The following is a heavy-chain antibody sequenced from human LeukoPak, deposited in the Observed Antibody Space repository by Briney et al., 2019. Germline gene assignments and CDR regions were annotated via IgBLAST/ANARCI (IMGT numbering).Heavy chain of an antibody. CDR2: INPSGGST. CDR3: ARGPRNTYYYDSSGYSEFDY. Sequence: ASVKVSCKASGYTFTSYYMHWVRQAPGQGLEWMGIINPSGGSTSYAQKFQGRVTMTRDTSTSTVYMELSSLRSEDTAVYYCARGPRNTYYYDSSGYSEFDYWGQGTLVTVSS. D-gene: IGHD3-22*01. CDR1: GYTFTSYY. J-gene: IGHJ4*02. V-gene: IGHV1-46*01.